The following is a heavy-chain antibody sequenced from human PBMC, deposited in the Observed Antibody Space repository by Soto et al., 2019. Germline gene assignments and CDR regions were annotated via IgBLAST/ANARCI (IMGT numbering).Heavy chain of an antibody. Sequence: QVQLVQSGAEVKKPGASVKVSCKASGYTFTSYGISWARQAPGQGLEWMGWISAYNGNTNYAQKLQGRVTMTTDTSTGTAYMELRSLRSDDTAVYYCARIGGIAAAGTFHYYYGMDVWGQGTTVTVSS. D-gene: IGHD6-13*01. CDR1: GYTFTSYG. J-gene: IGHJ6*02. CDR3: ARIGGIAAAGTFHYYYGMDV. V-gene: IGHV1-18*04. CDR2: ISAYNGNT.